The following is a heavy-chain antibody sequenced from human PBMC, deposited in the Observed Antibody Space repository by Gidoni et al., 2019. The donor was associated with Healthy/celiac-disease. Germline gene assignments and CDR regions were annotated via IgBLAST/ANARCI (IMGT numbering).Heavy chain of an antibody. CDR3: ARAAYSGSYLIN. J-gene: IGHJ4*02. Sequence: VQLQQWGAGLLKPSETLSLTGPVYGGSFSGYYWSWIRQPPGKGLEWIGEINHSGSTNYNPSLKSRVTISVDTSKNQFSLKLSSVTAADTAVYYCARAAYSGSYLINWGQGTLVTVSS. CDR2: INHSGST. CDR1: GGSFSGYY. V-gene: IGHV4-34*01. D-gene: IGHD1-26*01.